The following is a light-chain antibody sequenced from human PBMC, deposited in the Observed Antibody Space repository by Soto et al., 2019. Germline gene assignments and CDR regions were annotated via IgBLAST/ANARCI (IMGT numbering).Light chain of an antibody. CDR1: QTISTY. CDR2: GAS. CDR3: KQSFSTPRT. Sequence: EIQITQSPSRLSGAVRDRVALTFGPSQTISTYLNWYQQKPGKAPKLLIYGASSLRSGVPSRFSGSGSGTDFTLTIGSLQTEDFGTYSCKQSFSTPRTFGKGTKVDIK. J-gene: IGKJ1*01. V-gene: IGKV1-39*01.